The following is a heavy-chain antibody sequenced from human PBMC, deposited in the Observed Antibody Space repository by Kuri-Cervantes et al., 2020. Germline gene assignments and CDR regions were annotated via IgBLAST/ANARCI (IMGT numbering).Heavy chain of an antibody. D-gene: IGHD5-18*01. V-gene: IGHV3-74*01. J-gene: IGHJ4*02. CDR1: AFIISDYW. CDR2: INSGGGGT. CDR3: VVGGDGYGNFEY. Sequence: GESLKISCAASAFIISDYWMHWVRQTPGKGLVWVSRINSGGGGTDYADSVKGRFTISRDNAKNTLFLQLNSLRAEDTAVYYCVVGGDGYGNFEYWGQGTLVTDSS.